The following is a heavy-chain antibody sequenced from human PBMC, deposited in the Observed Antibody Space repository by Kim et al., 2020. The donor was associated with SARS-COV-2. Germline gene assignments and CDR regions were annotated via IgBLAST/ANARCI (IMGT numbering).Heavy chain of an antibody. Sequence: GGSLRLSCAASGFTFSSYAMSWVRQAPGKGLEWVSAISGSGGSTYYADSVKGRFTISRDNSKNKLYLQMNSQRAEDTAVYYCSVPAAGNRFDPWGQGTLVTVSS. J-gene: IGHJ5*02. CDR2: ISGSGGST. CDR3: SVPAAGNRFDP. CDR1: GFTFSSYA. V-gene: IGHV3-23*01. D-gene: IGHD6-13*01.